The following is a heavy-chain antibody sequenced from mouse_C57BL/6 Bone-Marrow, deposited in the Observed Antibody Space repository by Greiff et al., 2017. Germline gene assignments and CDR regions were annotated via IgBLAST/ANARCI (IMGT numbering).Heavy chain of an antibody. D-gene: IGHD1-1*01. CDR2: INPDSSTI. V-gene: IGHV4-1*01. Sequence: DVKLVESGGGLVQPGGSLKLSCAASGIDFSRYWMSWVRRAPGKGLEWIGEINPDSSTINYAPSLKDKFIISRDNAKNTLYLQMSKVRSEDTALYYCARPYYGSSGDYAMDYWGQGTSVTVSS. CDR1: GIDFSRYW. CDR3: ARPYYGSSGDYAMDY. J-gene: IGHJ4*01.